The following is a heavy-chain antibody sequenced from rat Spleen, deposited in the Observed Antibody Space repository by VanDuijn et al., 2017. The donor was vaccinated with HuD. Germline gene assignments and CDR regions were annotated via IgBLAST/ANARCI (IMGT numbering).Heavy chain of an antibody. V-gene: IGHV5-27*01. CDR3: TTDYPFY. Sequence: EVQLVGSGGGSVQPGRSMKLSCAASGFIFSKFYMAWVRQAPTKGLEWVASISIGGSSTYYRDSVKGRFTISRDNAKSTLYLQMDSLRSEDTATYYCTTDYPFYWGQGVMVTVSS. J-gene: IGHJ2*01. CDR1: GFIFSKFY. CDR2: ISIGGSST. D-gene: IGHD1-4*01.